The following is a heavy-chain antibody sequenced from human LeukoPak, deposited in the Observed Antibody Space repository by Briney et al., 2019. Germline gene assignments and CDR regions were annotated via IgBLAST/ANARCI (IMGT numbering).Heavy chain of an antibody. CDR3: ARAGRWEGRPHAFDI. J-gene: IGHJ3*02. V-gene: IGHV4-59*01. D-gene: IGHD1-26*01. CDR1: GGSISTYF. CDR2: IYYSGST. Sequence: PSETLSLICTVSGGSISTYFWSWIRQPPGKGLEWIGYIYYSGSTNYNPSLKSRVTISLDTSKNQFSLKLSSVTAADTALYYCARAGRWEGRPHAFDIWGQGTMVTVSS.